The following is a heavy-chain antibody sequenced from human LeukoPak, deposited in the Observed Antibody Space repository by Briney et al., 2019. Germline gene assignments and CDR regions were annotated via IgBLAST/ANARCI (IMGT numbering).Heavy chain of an antibody. CDR1: GGSFSGYY. D-gene: IGHD2-15*01. CDR2: INHSGGT. J-gene: IGHJ6*03. CDR3: ARVYCSGGSCYRAYYMDV. Sequence: SETLSLTCAVYGGSFSGYYWSWIRQPPGKGLEWIGEINHSGGTNYNPSLKSRVTISVDTSKNQFSLKLSSVTAADTAVYYCARVYCSGGSCYRAYYMDVWGKGTTVTVTS. V-gene: IGHV4-34*01.